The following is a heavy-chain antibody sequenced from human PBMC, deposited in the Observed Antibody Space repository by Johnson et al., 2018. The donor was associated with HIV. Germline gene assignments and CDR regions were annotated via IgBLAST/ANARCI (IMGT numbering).Heavy chain of an antibody. Sequence: VQLVESGGGLVQPGGSLKLSSAASGFTFSGSAMHWVRQATGQGLERVGLIRSKANSYATAYAASVKGRVTISRDDSKKTTFLQMNSLKTEDTVVYYCKAIFDAFDIWGQGTMVTVSS. CDR1: GFTFSGSA. CDR2: IRSKANSYAT. D-gene: IGHD2-21*01. V-gene: IGHV3-73*01. CDR3: KAIFDAFDI. J-gene: IGHJ3*02.